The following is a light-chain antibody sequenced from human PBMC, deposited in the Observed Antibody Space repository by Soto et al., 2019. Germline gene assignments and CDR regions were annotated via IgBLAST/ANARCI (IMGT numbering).Light chain of an antibody. J-gene: IGKJ1*01. CDR3: QQYNSYSRT. CDR2: DAS. Sequence: MDMTESPTSLSASVGDKITITCRASQSISSYLNWYQQKPGKAPKLLIYDASSLESGVPSRFSGSGSGTEFTLTISSLQPDDFATYYCQQYNSYSRTFCQGTK. CDR1: QSISSY. V-gene: IGKV1-5*01.